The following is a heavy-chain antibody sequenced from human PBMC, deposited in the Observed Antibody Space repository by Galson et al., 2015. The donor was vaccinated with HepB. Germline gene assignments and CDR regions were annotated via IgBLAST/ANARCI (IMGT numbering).Heavy chain of an antibody. V-gene: IGHV7-4-1*02. CDR3: AAQEGYYDILTGYYPPGPFDY. CDR2: INTNTGNP. CDR1: GYTFTSYA. D-gene: IGHD3-9*01. J-gene: IGHJ4*02. Sequence: SVKVSCKASGYTFTSYAMNWVRQAPGQGLEWMGWINTNTGNPTYAQGFTGRFVFSLDTSVSTAYLQISSLKAEDTAVYYCAAQEGYYDILTGYYPPGPFDYWGQGTLVTVSS.